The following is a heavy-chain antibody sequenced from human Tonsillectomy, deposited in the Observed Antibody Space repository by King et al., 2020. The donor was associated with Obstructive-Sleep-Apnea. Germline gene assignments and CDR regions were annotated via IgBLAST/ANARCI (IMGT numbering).Heavy chain of an antibody. D-gene: IGHD1-26*01. Sequence: VQLQQWGAGLLNPSETLSLTCAVYGGSFSGYYWSWIRQTPGKGLEWIGEINHSGSTNYNPSLKSRVTISVDTSKNQFSLKLSSVTAADTAVYYCARGEKWDLMFDYWGQGTPVTVSS. V-gene: IGHV4-34*01. CDR3: ARGEKWDLMFDY. CDR2: INHSGST. CDR1: GGSFSGYY. J-gene: IGHJ4*02.